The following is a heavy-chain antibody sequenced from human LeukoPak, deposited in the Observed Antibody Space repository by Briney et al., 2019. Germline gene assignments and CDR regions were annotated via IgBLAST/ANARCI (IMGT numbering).Heavy chain of an antibody. V-gene: IGHV4-34*01. CDR2: INHSGST. Sequence: SETLSLTCAVYGGSFSGYYWSWIRQPPGKGLEWIGEINHSGSTNYNPSLKSRVTISVDTSKNQFSLKLSSVTAADTAVYYCARSFLTHYGMDVWGQGTTVTVSS. D-gene: IGHD1-14*01. J-gene: IGHJ6*02. CDR3: ARSFLTHYGMDV. CDR1: GGSFSGYY.